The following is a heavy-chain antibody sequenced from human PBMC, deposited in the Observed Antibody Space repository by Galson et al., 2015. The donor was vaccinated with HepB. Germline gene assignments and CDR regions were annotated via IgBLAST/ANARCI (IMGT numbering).Heavy chain of an antibody. Sequence: SETLSLTCAVYGGSFSGYYWSWIRQPPGKGLEWIGEINHSGSTNYNPSLKSRVTISVDTSKNQFSLKLSSVTAADTAVYYCARSYRVFIAAAASGKYFQHWGQGTLVTVSS. V-gene: IGHV4-34*01. J-gene: IGHJ1*01. CDR1: GGSFSGYY. CDR3: ARSYRVFIAAAASGKYFQH. CDR2: INHSGST. D-gene: IGHD6-13*01.